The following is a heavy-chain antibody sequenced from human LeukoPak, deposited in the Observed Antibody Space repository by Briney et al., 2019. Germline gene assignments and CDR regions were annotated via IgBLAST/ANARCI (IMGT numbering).Heavy chain of an antibody. Sequence: GESLKISCKGSGYNFTSYWINWMRQMPGKGLEWMGRIDPSDSYTNYSPSFQGHVTISADKSISTAYLQWSSLKASDTAMYYCARWRDSSSRPQDTFDVWGQGTMVTVSS. V-gene: IGHV5-10-1*01. CDR2: IDPSDSYT. D-gene: IGHD6-13*01. J-gene: IGHJ3*01. CDR1: GYNFTSYW. CDR3: ARWRDSSSRPQDTFDV.